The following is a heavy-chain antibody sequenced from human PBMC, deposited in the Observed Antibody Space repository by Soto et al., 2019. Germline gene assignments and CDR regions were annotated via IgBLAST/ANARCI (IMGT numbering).Heavy chain of an antibody. CDR3: ARDRNSSWYGRGYHYYGMDV. V-gene: IGHV3-11*01. J-gene: IGHJ6*01. CDR2: ISSSDDTI. D-gene: IGHD6-13*01. CDR1: GFTSSDYY. Sequence: QVQLVESGGGLVKPGGSLRLSCAASGFTSSDYYMSWIRQAPGKGLEYISYISSSDDTIYDADSVRGRFTISRDNAKNSLYLQMNSLRAEDTAVYYCARDRNSSWYGRGYHYYGMDVWGQGTTVTVSA.